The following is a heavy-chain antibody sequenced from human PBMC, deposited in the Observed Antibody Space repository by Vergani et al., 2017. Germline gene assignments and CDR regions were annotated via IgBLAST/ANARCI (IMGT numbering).Heavy chain of an antibody. CDR1: GFSLSDFG. V-gene: IGHV3-30*02. CDR2: SPSDRGGI. D-gene: IGHD5-12*01. CDR3: ARDLSGRFDP. J-gene: IGHJ5*02. Sequence: QMHLVESGGGVVQPGGSLRLSCAVSGFSLSDFGMFWVRQAPGKGLEWVAISPSDRGGIFYSDSVKGRFTISRDNSKNTLSLQMNSLRTEDTGVYYCARDLSGRFDPWGQGTLVTVS.